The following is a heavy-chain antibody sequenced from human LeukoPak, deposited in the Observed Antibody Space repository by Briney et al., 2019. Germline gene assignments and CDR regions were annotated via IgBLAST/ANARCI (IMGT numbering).Heavy chain of an antibody. V-gene: IGHV3-53*05. CDR3: ARRGVVVAATSVYYFDY. D-gene: IGHD2-15*01. CDR2: IYSGGST. Sequence: PGGSLRLSCAASGFTVSSNYMSWVRQAPGKGLEWVSVIYSGGSTYYADSVKGRFTISRDNSKNTLYLQMNSLRAEDTAVYYCARRGVVVAATSVYYFDYWGQGTLVTVSS. CDR1: GFTVSSNY. J-gene: IGHJ4*02.